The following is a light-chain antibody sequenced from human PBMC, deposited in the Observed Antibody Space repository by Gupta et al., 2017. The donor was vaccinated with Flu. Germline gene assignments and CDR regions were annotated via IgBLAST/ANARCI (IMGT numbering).Light chain of an antibody. CDR2: EDD. V-gene: IGLV6-57*01. Sequence: NFMLTQPHSVSESPGKTVAISCTRSSGSIASNYVQWYQQRPGTSPTPVIYEDDQRPSGVPDRFSGSIDSSSNSAPLTIPGLKTEDEADYYCQSYEVFGGGTKLTVL. CDR3: QSYEV. J-gene: IGLJ3*02. CDR1: SGSIASNY.